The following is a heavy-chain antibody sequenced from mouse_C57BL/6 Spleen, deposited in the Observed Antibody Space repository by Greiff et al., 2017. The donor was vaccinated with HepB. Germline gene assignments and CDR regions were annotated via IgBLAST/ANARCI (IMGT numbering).Heavy chain of an antibody. D-gene: IGHD2-4*01. J-gene: IGHJ3*01. CDR1: GYTFTSYW. V-gene: IGHV1-72*01. Sequence: QVQLKQPGAELVKPGASVKLSCKASGYTFTSYWMHWVKQRPGRGLEWIGRIDPNSGGTKYNEKFKSKATLTVDKPSSTAYMQLSSLTSEDSAVYYCARQGYDYDVGAWFAYWGQGTLVTVSA. CDR2: IDPNSGGT. CDR3: ARQGYDYDVGAWFAY.